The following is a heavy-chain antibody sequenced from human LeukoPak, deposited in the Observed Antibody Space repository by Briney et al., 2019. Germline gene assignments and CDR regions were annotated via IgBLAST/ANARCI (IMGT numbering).Heavy chain of an antibody. CDR1: GFTFSGSS. CDR2: IRSKANSYAT. V-gene: IGHV3-73*01. CDR3: TRLDPYNWNYDY. D-gene: IGHD1-7*01. J-gene: IGHJ4*02. Sequence: PGGSLRLSCAASGFTFSGSSMHWVRQASGKGLEWVGRIRSKANSYATAYAASVKGRFTISRDDSKNTAYLQMNSLKTEDTAVYYCTRLDPYNWNYDYWGQGTLVTVSS.